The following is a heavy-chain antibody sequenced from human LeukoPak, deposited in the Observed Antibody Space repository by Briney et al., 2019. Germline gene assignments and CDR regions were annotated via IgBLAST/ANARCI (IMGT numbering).Heavy chain of an antibody. D-gene: IGHD3-10*02. CDR2: IYYSGST. Sequence: SETLSLTCTVSGGSISSSSYYWGWIRQPPNKGLEWIGSIYYSGSTFYNPSLKSRVTISIDTSKNQFSLKLSSVTAADTAVYYCARGGPPVRGVIHKAHYYYGMDVWGQGTTVTVSS. CDR3: ARGGPPVRGVIHKAHYYYGMDV. CDR1: GGSISSSSYY. J-gene: IGHJ6*02. V-gene: IGHV4-39*01.